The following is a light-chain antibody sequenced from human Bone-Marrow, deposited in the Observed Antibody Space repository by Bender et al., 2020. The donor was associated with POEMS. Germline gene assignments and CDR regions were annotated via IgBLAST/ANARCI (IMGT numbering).Light chain of an antibody. J-gene: IGLJ2*01. CDR1: KLGDKY. V-gene: IGLV3-1*01. CDR2: QNN. Sequence: SYELTQPPSVSVSPGQTVSITCSGDKLGDKYACWYQHKPGQSPVLVIYQNNRRPSGIPERFSGSNSGNTATLTISGTQALDEADYYCQVWDYTSDLFVVFGGGTKLTVL. CDR3: QVWDYTSDLFVV.